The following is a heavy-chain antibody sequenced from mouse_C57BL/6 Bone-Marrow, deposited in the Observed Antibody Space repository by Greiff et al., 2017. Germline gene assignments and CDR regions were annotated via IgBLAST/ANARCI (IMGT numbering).Heavy chain of an antibody. J-gene: IGHJ4*01. CDR1: GFSLTSYG. CDR3: ARKPYYYGSSDGKDYAMDY. V-gene: IGHV2-2*01. CDR2: IWSGGST. Sequence: QVQLQQSGPGLVQPSQSLSITCTVSGFSLTSYGVHWVRQSPGKGLEWLGVIWSGGSTDYNAAFISSLSISKDNSKSHVVFKMNSLQADDTAIEYGARKPYYYGSSDGKDYAMDYWGQGTSVTVSS. D-gene: IGHD1-1*01.